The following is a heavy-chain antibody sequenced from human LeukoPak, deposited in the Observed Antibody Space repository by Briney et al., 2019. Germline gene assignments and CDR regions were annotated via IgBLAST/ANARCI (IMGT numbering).Heavy chain of an antibody. V-gene: IGHV4-59*08. D-gene: IGHD3-16*01. CDR3: ARQGGRRYYYYYGMDV. Sequence: SETLSLTCTVSGGSISSYYWSWIRQPPGKGLEWIGYIYYSGSTNYNPSLKSRVTISVDTSKNQFSLKLSSVTAADTAVYYCARQGGRRYYYYYGMDVWGQGTTVTVSS. CDR2: IYYSGST. CDR1: GGSISSYY. J-gene: IGHJ6*02.